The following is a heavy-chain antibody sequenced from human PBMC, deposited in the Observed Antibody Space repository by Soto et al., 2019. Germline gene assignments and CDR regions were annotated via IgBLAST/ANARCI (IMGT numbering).Heavy chain of an antibody. CDR1: GYTFTSYG. D-gene: IGHD1-1*01. CDR3: ARGRYGDY. V-gene: IGHV1-18*01. J-gene: IGHJ4*02. Sequence: QVHLVQSGAEVKKPGASVKVSCKASGYTFTSYGITWVRQAPGQGLGWMGWISAHNGNTDYAQKLRGRVIVTRDTSTRTAYRELRSLRSDATAVYYCARGRYGDYWGQGALVTVSS. CDR2: ISAHNGNT.